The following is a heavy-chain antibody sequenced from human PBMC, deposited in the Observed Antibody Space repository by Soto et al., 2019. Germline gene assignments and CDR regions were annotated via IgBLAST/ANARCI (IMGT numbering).Heavy chain of an antibody. CDR2: IWYDGSNK. J-gene: IGHJ5*02. CDR3: ARDGRIAVNNWFDP. Sequence: PGGSLRLSCAASGFTFSSYGMHWVRQAPGKGLEWVAVIWYDGSNKYYADSVKGRFTISRDNSKNTLYLQMNSLRAEDTAVYYCARDGRIAVNNWFDPWGQGTLGTVSS. CDR1: GFTFSSYG. V-gene: IGHV3-33*01. D-gene: IGHD6-19*01.